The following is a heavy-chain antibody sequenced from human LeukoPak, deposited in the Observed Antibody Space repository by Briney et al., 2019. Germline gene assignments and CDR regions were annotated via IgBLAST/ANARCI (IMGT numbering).Heavy chain of an antibody. V-gene: IGHV5-51*01. D-gene: IGHD6-13*01. CDR3: ARQRAAAKYNWFDP. Sequence: GESLKISCRGSGYSFTSYWIGWVRQMPGKGLEWMGIIYPGDSDTRYSPSFQGQVTISADKSISTAYLQWSSLKASDTAMYYCARQRAAAKYNWFDPWGQGTLLTVSS. CDR2: IYPGDSDT. CDR1: GYSFTSYW. J-gene: IGHJ5*02.